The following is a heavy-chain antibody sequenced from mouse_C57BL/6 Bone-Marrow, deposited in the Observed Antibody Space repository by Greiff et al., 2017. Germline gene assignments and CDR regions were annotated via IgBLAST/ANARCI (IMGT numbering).Heavy chain of an antibody. CDR1: GYAFTNYL. CDR2: INPGSGGT. D-gene: IGHD1-2*01. CDR3: ARGNYGWDGFAY. Sequence: VQLQQSGAELVRPGTSVKVSCKASGYAFTNYLIEWVKQRPGQGLEWIGVINPGSGGTNYNEKFKGKATLTADKSSSTAYMQLSSLTSEDSAVYFGARGNYGWDGFAYWGQGTLVTVSA. J-gene: IGHJ3*01. V-gene: IGHV1-54*01.